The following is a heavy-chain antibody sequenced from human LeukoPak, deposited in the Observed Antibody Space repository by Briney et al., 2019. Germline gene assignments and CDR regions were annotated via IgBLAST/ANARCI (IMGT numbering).Heavy chain of an antibody. CDR2: INPNSGGT. J-gene: IGHJ5*02. Sequence: ASVKVSCNSSRYTFTGYYMHWVRQAPGQGLEWMGWINPNSGGTHYAQKFQGRVTMTRDTSINTAYMELSRLRSDDTAIYYCARGSSIVTSTIDWFDPWGQGALVAVSS. D-gene: IGHD1-26*01. CDR3: ARGSSIVTSTIDWFDP. CDR1: RYTFTGYY. V-gene: IGHV1-2*02.